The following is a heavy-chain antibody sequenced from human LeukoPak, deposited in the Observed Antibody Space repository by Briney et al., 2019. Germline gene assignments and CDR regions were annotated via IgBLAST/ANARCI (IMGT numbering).Heavy chain of an antibody. CDR2: ISGSGDKI. D-gene: IGHD1-26*01. J-gene: IGHJ4*02. V-gene: IGHV3-23*01. CDR3: AKDWSCDY. CDR1: GFTFSNSA. Sequence: GGSLRLSCAASGFTFSNSAMTWVRQAPGKGLEWVSAISGSGDKIHYADSEKGRFTISRDNSKNTLYLQMNSLRVEDTAIYYCAKDWSCDYWGQGTLITVSS.